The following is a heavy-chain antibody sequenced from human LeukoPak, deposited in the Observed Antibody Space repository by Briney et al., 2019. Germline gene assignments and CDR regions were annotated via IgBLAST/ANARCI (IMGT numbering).Heavy chain of an antibody. V-gene: IGHV1-8*01. CDR3: ATGLAAAGFDY. J-gene: IGHJ4*02. Sequence: ASVKVSCKASGYTFTSYDINWVRQATGQGLEWMGWMNPNSGNTGHAQKFQGRVTMTRNTSISTAYMELSSLRSEDTAVYYCATGLAAAGFDYWGQGTLVTVSS. D-gene: IGHD6-13*01. CDR2: MNPNSGNT. CDR1: GYTFTSYD.